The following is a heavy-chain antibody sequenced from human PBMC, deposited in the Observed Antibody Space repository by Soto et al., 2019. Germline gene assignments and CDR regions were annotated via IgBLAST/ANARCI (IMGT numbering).Heavy chain of an antibody. Sequence: PGGSLRLSCAASGFTFSDHWMNWVRQAPGKGLVWVSRITSDGRNTIYADSVKGRFSISRDNAKNMLYLQMTSLRVEDTAIYFCVRGRNLGQQMGYLDSWGQGSLVTVSS. D-gene: IGHD6-13*01. CDR3: VRGRNLGQQMGYLDS. J-gene: IGHJ4*02. CDR2: ITSDGRNT. CDR1: GFTFSDHW. V-gene: IGHV3-74*01.